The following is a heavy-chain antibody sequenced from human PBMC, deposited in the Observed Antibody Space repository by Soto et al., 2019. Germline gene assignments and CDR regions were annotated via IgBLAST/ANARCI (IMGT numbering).Heavy chain of an antibody. J-gene: IGHJ4*02. CDR3: ARDQRDFLDY. CDR1: GFTFSSFS. Sequence: GGSLRLSCAASGFTFSSFSMNWVRQAPGKGLQWVSSISSGSSYIYYADSVKGRFTISRDNAQNSLYLQMNSLRAEDTAVYYCARDQRDFLDYWGQGTLVTVSS. CDR2: ISSGSSYI. V-gene: IGHV3-21*01. D-gene: IGHD3-3*01.